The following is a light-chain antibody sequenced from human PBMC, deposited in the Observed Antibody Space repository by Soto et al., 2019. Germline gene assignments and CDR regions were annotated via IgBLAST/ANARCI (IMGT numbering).Light chain of an antibody. CDR2: DAS. Sequence: EIVLTPSPATLSLSPVERATLSCRASQSVSSYLAWYQQKPGQAPRLLIYDASNRATGIPARFSGSGSGTDFTLTIGSLEPEDSAVYFCQQRKNWPPITFGQGTRLEIK. J-gene: IGKJ5*01. CDR1: QSVSSY. CDR3: QQRKNWPPIT. V-gene: IGKV3-11*01.